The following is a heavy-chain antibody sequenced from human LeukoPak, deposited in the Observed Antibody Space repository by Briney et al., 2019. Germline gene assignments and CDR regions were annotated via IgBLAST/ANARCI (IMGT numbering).Heavy chain of an antibody. Sequence: SQTLSLTCTVSGGSISSGGYYWSWIRQHPGKGLEGIGYIYYSGSTYYNPSLKSRVTISVDTSKNQFSLKLSSVTAADTAVYYWARVSRAYDSSGYPGGDYYYYGMDVWGQGTTVTVSS. J-gene: IGHJ6*02. CDR2: IYYSGST. CDR1: GGSISSGGYY. D-gene: IGHD3-22*01. CDR3: ARVSRAYDSSGYPGGDYYYYGMDV. V-gene: IGHV4-31*03.